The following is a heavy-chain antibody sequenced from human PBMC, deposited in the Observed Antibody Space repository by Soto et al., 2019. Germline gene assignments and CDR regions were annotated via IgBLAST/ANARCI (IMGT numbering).Heavy chain of an antibody. Sequence: ASVKVSCKASGYTFTSYDINWVRQATGQGLEWMGWMNPNSGNTGYAQKFQGRVTMTRNTSISTAYMVLSSLRSEDTAVYYCARSDYCSSTSCYVAYYYYMDVWGKGTTVTVSS. CDR1: GYTFTSYD. J-gene: IGHJ6*03. CDR3: ARSDYCSSTSCYVAYYYYMDV. D-gene: IGHD2-2*01. V-gene: IGHV1-8*01. CDR2: MNPNSGNT.